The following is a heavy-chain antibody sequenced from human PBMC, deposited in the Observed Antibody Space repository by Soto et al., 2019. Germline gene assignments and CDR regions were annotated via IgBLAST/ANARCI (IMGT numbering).Heavy chain of an antibody. Sequence: RASVKVSCKASGYTFTSYAMHWVRQAPGQRLEWMGWINAGNGNTKYSQKFQGRVTITRDTSASTAYMELSSLRSEDTAVYYCAKVVAATHYYYGMDVWGQGTTVTVSS. V-gene: IGHV1-3*01. CDR1: GYTFTSYA. D-gene: IGHD2-15*01. J-gene: IGHJ6*02. CDR2: INAGNGNT. CDR3: AKVVAATHYYYGMDV.